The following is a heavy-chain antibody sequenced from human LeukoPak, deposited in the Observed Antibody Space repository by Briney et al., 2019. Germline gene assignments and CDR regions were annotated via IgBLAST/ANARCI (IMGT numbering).Heavy chain of an antibody. Sequence: SETLSLTCTVSGGSISTYYWSWIRQPPGKGLEWIGYIDYSGATNYNPSLKSRVTMSVDTSKHQFSLKLSSVTAADTAVYYCARDNSGSYIDYWGQGTLVTVSS. V-gene: IGHV4-59*01. CDR2: IDYSGAT. CDR1: GGSISTYY. J-gene: IGHJ4*02. CDR3: ARDNSGSYIDY. D-gene: IGHD1-26*01.